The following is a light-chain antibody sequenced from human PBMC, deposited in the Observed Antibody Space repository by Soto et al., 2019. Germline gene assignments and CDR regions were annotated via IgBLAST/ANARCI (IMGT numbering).Light chain of an antibody. J-gene: IGKJ4*01. V-gene: IGKV1-12*01. Sequence: GVRGAGTCRASQDITTWLAWYQKKPGEDPRLLIYAASSLYSGVPTRFSGSGTGTEFTLTISNLQPEDSAIYYCQQVKGFLLTFAGGTNVAIK. CDR1: QDITTW. CDR2: AAS. CDR3: QQVKGFLLT.